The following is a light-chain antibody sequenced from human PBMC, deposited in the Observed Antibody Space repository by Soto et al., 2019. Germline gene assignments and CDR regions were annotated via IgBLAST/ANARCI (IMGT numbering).Light chain of an antibody. V-gene: IGLV2-14*01. CDR1: NSDIGAYNY. CDR2: DVK. CDR3: CSYTSSITYV. J-gene: IGLJ1*01. Sequence: QSALTQPASMSGSPGQSITISCTGSNSDIGAYNYVSWYQQRPDEAPKLVIYDVKSRPSGFSDRFSGSKSGNTASLTISGLQTDDEADYYCCSYTSSITYVFGTGTKLTVL.